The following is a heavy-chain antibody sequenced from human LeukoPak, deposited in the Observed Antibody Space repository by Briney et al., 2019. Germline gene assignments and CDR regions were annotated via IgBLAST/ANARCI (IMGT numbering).Heavy chain of an antibody. Sequence: GGSLRLSCAASGFTVSSNYMSWVRQAPGKGLKWVSVIYSGGSTYYADSVKGRFTISRDNSKNTLYLQMSSLRAEDTAVYYCARADYGDYFDYWGQGTLVTVSS. CDR3: ARADYGDYFDY. D-gene: IGHD3-16*01. J-gene: IGHJ4*02. V-gene: IGHV3-66*01. CDR1: GFTVSSNY. CDR2: IYSGGST.